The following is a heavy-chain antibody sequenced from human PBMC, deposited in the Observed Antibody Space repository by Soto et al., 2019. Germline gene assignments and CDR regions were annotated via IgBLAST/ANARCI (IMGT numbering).Heavy chain of an antibody. CDR3: MNYKSGWEY. V-gene: IGHV4-39*01. Sequence: QLQLQESGPGLVQPSETLSLTCTVSGVSISSRDYYWGWIRQPPGKGLEWIGMISYSGSTYYSPSLKSRVTIYADTSNTQLSLRLSSVTAADTAVFHCMNYKSGWEYWGQGTVVTVSS. J-gene: IGHJ4*02. D-gene: IGHD6-19*01. CDR2: ISYSGST. CDR1: GVSISSRDYY.